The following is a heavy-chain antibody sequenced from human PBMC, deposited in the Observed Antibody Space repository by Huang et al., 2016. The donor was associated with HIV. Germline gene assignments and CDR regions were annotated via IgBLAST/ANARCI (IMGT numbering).Heavy chain of an antibody. CDR2: IKYNGHA. J-gene: IGHJ3*01. V-gene: IGHV4-34*02. D-gene: IGHD1-1*01. CDR3: ARGRDTTEMDTVDDALDV. CDR1: GGPFSTHY. Sequence: QVRLQQWGGGLVRPSETLSRTCAVYGGPFSTHYWSWIRQSPGKGREGIAEIKYNGHANFNPSRRRRVSISVDTSKNQFSLNVTSVTAADTAIYYCARGRDTTEMDTVDDALDVWDQGTLVIVSS.